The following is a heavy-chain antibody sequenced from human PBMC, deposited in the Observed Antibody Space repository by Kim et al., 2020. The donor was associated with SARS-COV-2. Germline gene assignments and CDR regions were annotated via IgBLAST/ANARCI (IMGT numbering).Heavy chain of an antibody. Sequence: KSRVTISVDTSKNQFSLKLSSVTAADTAVYYCATSMRDSSGYYYQGNFDYWGQGTLVTVSS. D-gene: IGHD3-22*01. CDR3: ATSMRDSSGYYYQGNFDY. V-gene: IGHV4-31*02. J-gene: IGHJ4*02.